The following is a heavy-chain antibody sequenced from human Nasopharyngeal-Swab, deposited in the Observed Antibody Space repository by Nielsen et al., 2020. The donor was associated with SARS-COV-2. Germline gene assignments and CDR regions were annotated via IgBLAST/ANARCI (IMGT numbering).Heavy chain of an antibody. J-gene: IGHJ3*02. Sequence: GGSLRLSCAASGFTFGTCAMSWVRQAPGKGLEWVSTISSSGGSTYYADSVKGRFALSRDNSKNTVDLQMNSLRAEDTAVYYCAAGRWYRGGNDAFDIWGQGTMVTVSS. V-gene: IGHV3-23*01. CDR2: ISSSGGST. CDR1: GFTFGTCA. D-gene: IGHD4-23*01. CDR3: AAGRWYRGGNDAFDI.